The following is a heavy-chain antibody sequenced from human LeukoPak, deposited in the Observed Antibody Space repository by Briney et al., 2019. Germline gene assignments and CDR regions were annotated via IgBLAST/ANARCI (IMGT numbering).Heavy chain of an antibody. CDR3: ARDPDFSAFDI. V-gene: IGHV3-23*01. CDR2: ISGSGVTT. Sequence: GGSLRLSCEASGFTFSSYAMSWVRQAPGKGLEWVSAISGSGVTTHYAGSVKGRFSISRDNSKNTLYLQMNSLRAEDTAVYYCARDPDFSAFDIWGQGTLVTVSS. D-gene: IGHD4-11*01. CDR1: GFTFSSYA. J-gene: IGHJ3*02.